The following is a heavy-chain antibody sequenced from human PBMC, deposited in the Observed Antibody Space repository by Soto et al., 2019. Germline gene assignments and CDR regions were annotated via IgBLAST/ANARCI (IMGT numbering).Heavy chain of an antibody. V-gene: IGHV3-21*01. CDR1: GFTFSSYS. CDR3: ARVRSITMIVVVTSDAFDI. CDR2: ISSSGSYI. J-gene: IGHJ3*02. D-gene: IGHD3-22*01. Sequence: GGSLRLSCAASGFTFSSYSMNWVRQAPGKGLEWVSSISSSGSYIYYADSVKGRFTISRDNAKNSLYLQMNSLRAEDTAVYYCARVRSITMIVVVTSDAFDIWGQGTMVTVSS.